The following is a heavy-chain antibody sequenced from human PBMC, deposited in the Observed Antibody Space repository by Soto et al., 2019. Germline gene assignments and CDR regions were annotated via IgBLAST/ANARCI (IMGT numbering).Heavy chain of an antibody. CDR3: ARNISNFRYYYYAMYV. J-gene: IGHJ6*02. D-gene: IGHD4-4*01. V-gene: IGHV5-51*01. CDR1: GYTFTDYW. Sequence: GESLKISCKGSGYTFTDYWIGWVRQLPGKGLEWMGIIYPGDSDTRYSPSFQGHVTITVDKSTSTAYLQWNTLKASDTAMYYCARNISNFRYYYYAMYVWGQGTTVTVSS. CDR2: IYPGDSDT.